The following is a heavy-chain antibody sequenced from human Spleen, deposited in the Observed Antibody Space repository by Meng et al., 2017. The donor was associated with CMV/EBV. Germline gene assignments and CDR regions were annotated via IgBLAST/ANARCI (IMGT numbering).Heavy chain of an antibody. J-gene: IGHJ5*02. CDR3: AKGKVSLRFLEWSLLYWFDP. CDR2: MNTNGEST. D-gene: IGHD3-3*01. CDR1: GFPFDSFA. Sequence: GESLKISCAVSGFPFDSFAMTWVRQAPGKGLEWVSAMNTNGESTYYADSVRGRYTISRDNSKNTLYLQMNSLRAEDTAVYYCAKGKVSLRFLEWSLLYWFDPWGQGTLVTVSS. V-gene: IGHV3-23*01.